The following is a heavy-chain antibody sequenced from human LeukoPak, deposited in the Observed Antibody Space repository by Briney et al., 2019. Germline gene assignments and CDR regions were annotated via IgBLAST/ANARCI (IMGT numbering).Heavy chain of an antibody. CDR2: ISGSGGST. V-gene: IGHV3-23*01. Sequence: PGGSLRLSCAASGFTFSSYAMSWVRQAPGKGLERVSAISGSGGSTYYADSVKCRFTISRDNSKNTLYLQMNSLRAEDTAVYYCAKDTPSSGWYPEDWGQGTLVTVSS. J-gene: IGHJ4*02. CDR3: AKDTPSSGWYPED. D-gene: IGHD6-19*01. CDR1: GFTFSSYA.